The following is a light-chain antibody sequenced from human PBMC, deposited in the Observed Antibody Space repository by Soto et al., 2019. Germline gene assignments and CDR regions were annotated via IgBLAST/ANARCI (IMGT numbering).Light chain of an antibody. CDR2: EGS. CDR1: SSDVGSYNL. Sequence: QSALAQPASVSGTPGQSITISCTGTSSDVGSYNLVSSYQQHPGKAPKLMIYEGSKRPSGVSNRFSGSKSGNTASLTISGLQAEDEADYYCCSCAGSSTYNYVFGTGTKVTVL. V-gene: IGLV2-23*01. J-gene: IGLJ1*01. CDR3: CSCAGSSTYNYV.